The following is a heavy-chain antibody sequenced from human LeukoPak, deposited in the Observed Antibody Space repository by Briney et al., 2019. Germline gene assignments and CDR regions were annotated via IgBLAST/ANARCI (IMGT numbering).Heavy chain of an antibody. CDR3: ARDFAVTTYYYYYYMDV. V-gene: IGHV3-7*01. J-gene: IGHJ6*03. Sequence: GGSLRLSCAASGFTFSSYWMSWVRQAPGKGLEWVANIKQDGSEKYYVDSVKGRFTISRDNTKNSLYLQMNSLRAEDTAVYYCARDFAVTTYYYYYYMDVWGKGTTVTVSS. CDR1: GFTFSSYW. CDR2: IKQDGSEK. D-gene: IGHD4-17*01.